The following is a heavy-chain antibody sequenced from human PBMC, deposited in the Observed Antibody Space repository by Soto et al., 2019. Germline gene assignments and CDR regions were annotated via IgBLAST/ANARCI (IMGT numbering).Heavy chain of an antibody. CDR1: GGTFSSYA. V-gene: IGHV1-69*13. D-gene: IGHD3-22*01. CDR2: IIPIFGTA. CDR3: AREYDSSGYPHPPAY. Sequence: GASVKVSCKASGGTFSSYAISWVRQAPGQGLEWMGGIIPIFGTANYAQKFQGRVTITADESTSTAYMELSSLRSEDTAVYYCAREYDSSGYPHPPAYWGQGTLVTVSS. J-gene: IGHJ4*02.